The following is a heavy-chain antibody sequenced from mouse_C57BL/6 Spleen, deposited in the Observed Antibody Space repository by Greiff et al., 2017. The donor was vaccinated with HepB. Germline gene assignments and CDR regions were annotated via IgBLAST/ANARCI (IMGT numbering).Heavy chain of an antibody. D-gene: IGHD1-1*01. J-gene: IGHJ2*01. Sequence: QVQLKHSGAELVKPGASVKMSCKASGYTFTTYPIEWMKQNHGKSLEWIGNFHPYNDDTKYNEKFKGKATLTVEKSSSTVYLELSRLTSDDSAVYYCARGDYYGSSSYYLDYWGQGTTLTVSS. CDR2: FHPYNDDT. V-gene: IGHV1-47*01. CDR3: ARGDYYGSSSYYLDY. CDR1: GYTFTTYP.